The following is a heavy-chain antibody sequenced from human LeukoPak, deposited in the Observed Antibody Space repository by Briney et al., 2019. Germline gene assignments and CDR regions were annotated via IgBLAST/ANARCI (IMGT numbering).Heavy chain of an antibody. CDR1: GYTFTSYY. D-gene: IGHD3-22*01. CDR3: ARGGNYYDSSGYYYFIGY. CDR2: INPSGGST. V-gene: IGHV1-46*01. Sequence: ASVKVSCKASGYTFTSYYMRWVRQAPGQGLEWMGIINPSGGSTSYAQKFQGRVTMTRDTSTSTVYMELSSLRSEDTAVYYCARGGNYYDSSGYYYFIGYWGQGTLVTVSS. J-gene: IGHJ4*02.